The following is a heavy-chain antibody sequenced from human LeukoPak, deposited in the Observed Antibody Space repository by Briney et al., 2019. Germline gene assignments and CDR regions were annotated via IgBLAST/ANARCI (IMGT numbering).Heavy chain of an antibody. CDR2: IFPGDSDT. Sequence: GESLKISRKGPEYSFATYWIGWVRQMPGQGLEWMGIIFPGDSDTRYSPSFQGQVTISADKSSSTAYLQWSSLKASDTAIYYCASEYCSGGNCYFDYWGQGTLVTVSS. J-gene: IGHJ4*02. CDR1: EYSFATYW. CDR3: ASEYCSGGNCYFDY. V-gene: IGHV5-51*01. D-gene: IGHD2-15*01.